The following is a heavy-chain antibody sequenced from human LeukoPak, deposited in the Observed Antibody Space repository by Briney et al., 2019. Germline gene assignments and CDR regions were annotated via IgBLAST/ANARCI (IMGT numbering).Heavy chain of an antibody. Sequence: GGSLRLSCAASGFTFSSYGMSWVRQAPGKGLEWVSHISNTGGTAYYADSAKGRFTISRDNSKNTLYLQMSSLRAEDTAVYYCARAPAGREFDYWGQGTLVTVSS. CDR1: GFTFSSYG. CDR2: ISNTGGTA. CDR3: ARAPAGREFDY. J-gene: IGHJ4*02. D-gene: IGHD2-2*01. V-gene: IGHV3-23*01.